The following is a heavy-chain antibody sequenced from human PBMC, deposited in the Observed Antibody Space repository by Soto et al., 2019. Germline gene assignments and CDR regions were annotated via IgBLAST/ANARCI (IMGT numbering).Heavy chain of an antibody. Sequence: QVQLVESGGGVVQPGRSLRLSCAASGFTFSSYGIHWVRQAPGKGLEWVALISYDGSNKYYADSVKGRFTISRDNSKNTLYLQMNSLRPEDTAVYYCAKDLVVGTATLDYWGQGALVTVSS. CDR3: AKDLVVGTATLDY. V-gene: IGHV3-30*18. J-gene: IGHJ4*02. CDR2: ISYDGSNK. CDR1: GFTFSSYG. D-gene: IGHD2-21*02.